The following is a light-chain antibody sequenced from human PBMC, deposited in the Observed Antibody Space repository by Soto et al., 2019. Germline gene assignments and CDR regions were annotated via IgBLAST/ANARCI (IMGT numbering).Light chain of an antibody. J-gene: IGKJ2*01. CDR3: QQRYRTPPT. V-gene: IGKV1-39*01. Sequence: DIQMTQSPSSLSASVGDRVTITCRASQSIDSYVNWYQQKPGKAPKLLIYAEASLQSGLPSRFSGSGFVTDFTLTISSLQAGDFASYYCQQRYRTPPTVGQGTKLEIK. CDR2: AEA. CDR1: QSIDSY.